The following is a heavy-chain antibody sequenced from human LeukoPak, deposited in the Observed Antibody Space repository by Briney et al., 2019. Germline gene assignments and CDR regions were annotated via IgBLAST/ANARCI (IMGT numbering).Heavy chain of an antibody. CDR2: IHNGGST. J-gene: IGHJ1*01. V-gene: IGHV4-59*08. CDR3: ASHLSRSYFDAVYFQD. Sequence: SETLSLTGTVSGGSITNYCWSWIPQPPGKGLEWIGYIHNGGSTNHDPPLRSGVTMSVYTSKTQLSLKMFSVTAADTAVSYCASHLSRSYFDAVYFQDWGQGTLVTVSS. CDR1: GGSITNYC. D-gene: IGHD1-26*01.